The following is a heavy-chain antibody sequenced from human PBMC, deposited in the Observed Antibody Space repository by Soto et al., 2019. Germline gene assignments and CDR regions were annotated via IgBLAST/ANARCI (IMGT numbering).Heavy chain of an antibody. CDR3: AKDYCSSTSCYNLGVFDI. J-gene: IGHJ3*02. CDR2: ISGSGDT. CDR1: VFIFSNYG. Sequence: VGSLRLSCASSVFIFSNYGMRCVRQSPGKWLEWVSGISGSGDTFYADSVKGRFTISRDNSKNTLNLQMNSLRAEDTAVYYCAKDYCSSTSCYNLGVFDIWGQGTMVSVSS. D-gene: IGHD2-2*02. V-gene: IGHV3-23*01.